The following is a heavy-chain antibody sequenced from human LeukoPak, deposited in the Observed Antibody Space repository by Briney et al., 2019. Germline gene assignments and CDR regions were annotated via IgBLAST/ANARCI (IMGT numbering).Heavy chain of an antibody. CDR1: GGSISSGSYY. CDR2: IYTSGST. Sequence: SETLSLTCTVSGGSISSGSYYWSWIRQPAGKGLEWIGRIYTSGSTNYNPSLKSRVTISVDTSKNQFSLKLSSVTARDKAVYYGARDVSNGSHLYYYYMDVWGKGTTVTVSS. J-gene: IGHJ6*03. D-gene: IGHD2-8*01. CDR3: ARDVSNGSHLYYYYMDV. V-gene: IGHV4-61*02.